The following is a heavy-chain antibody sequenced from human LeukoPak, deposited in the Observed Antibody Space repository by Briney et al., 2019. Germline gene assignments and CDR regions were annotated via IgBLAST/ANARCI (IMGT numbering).Heavy chain of an antibody. CDR2: ISWNSGSI. V-gene: IGHV3-9*01. CDR1: GLTFDDYA. CDR3: AKVGGSGSLNNWFDP. D-gene: IGHD3-10*01. J-gene: IGHJ5*02. Sequence: GGSLRLSCAASGLTFDDYAMHWVRQAPGKGLEWVSGISWNSGSIGYADSVKGRFTISRDNAKNSLYLQMNSLRAEDTALYYCAKVGGSGSLNNWFDPWGQGTLVTVSS.